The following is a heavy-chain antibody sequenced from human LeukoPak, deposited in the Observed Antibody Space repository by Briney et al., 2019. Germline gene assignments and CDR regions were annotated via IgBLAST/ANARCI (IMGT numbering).Heavy chain of an antibody. V-gene: IGHV3-33*06. D-gene: IGHD1-7*01. Sequence: GGSLRLSYAASGFTLSSYGMHWVRQAPGKGLEWVAVIWYDGSNKYYADSVKGRFTVSRDNSKNTLYLQMNSLRAEDTAVYYCAKDSPELELTPPFDYWGQGTLVTVSS. J-gene: IGHJ4*02. CDR2: IWYDGSNK. CDR1: GFTLSSYG. CDR3: AKDSPELELTPPFDY.